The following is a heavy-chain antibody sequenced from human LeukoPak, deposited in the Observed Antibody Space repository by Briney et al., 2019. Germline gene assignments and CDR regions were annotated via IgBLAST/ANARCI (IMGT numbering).Heavy chain of an antibody. CDR3: AKSSPPPLRY. CDR2: ISSSGSTI. Sequence: GGSLRLSCAASGFTFSDYYMSWIRQAPGKGLEWVSYISSSGSTIYYADSVKGRFTISRDNSKNTLYLQMNSLRAEDTAVYYCAKSSPPPLRYWGQGTLVTVSS. J-gene: IGHJ4*02. V-gene: IGHV3-11*01. CDR1: GFTFSDYY.